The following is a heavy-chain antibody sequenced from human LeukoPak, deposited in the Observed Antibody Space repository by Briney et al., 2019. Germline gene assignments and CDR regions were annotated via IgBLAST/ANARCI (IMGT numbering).Heavy chain of an antibody. J-gene: IGHJ3*02. D-gene: IGHD3-22*01. V-gene: IGHV4-59*08. Sequence: SETRSLTCAVYGGSFSGYYWSWIRQPPGKGLEWIGYIYYSGSTNYNPSLKSRVTISVDTSKNQFSLKLSSVTAADTAVYYCARPLIVGSKGAFDIWGQGTLVTVSS. CDR3: ARPLIVGSKGAFDI. CDR1: GGSFSGYY. CDR2: IYYSGST.